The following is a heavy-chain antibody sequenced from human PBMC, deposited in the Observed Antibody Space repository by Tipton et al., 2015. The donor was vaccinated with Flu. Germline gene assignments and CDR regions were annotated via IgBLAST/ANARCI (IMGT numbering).Heavy chain of an antibody. D-gene: IGHD3-22*01. J-gene: IGHJ6*03. Sequence: SLRLSCAASGFTFSSYGMHWVRQAPGKGLEWVAVIWYDGSNKYYADSVKGRFTISRDNSKNTLYLQMNSLRAEDTAVYYCARLDSNGYNYYYYYMDVWGKGTTVTVSS. V-gene: IGHV3-33*08. CDR2: IWYDGSNK. CDR3: ARLDSNGYNYYYYYMDV. CDR1: GFTFSSYG.